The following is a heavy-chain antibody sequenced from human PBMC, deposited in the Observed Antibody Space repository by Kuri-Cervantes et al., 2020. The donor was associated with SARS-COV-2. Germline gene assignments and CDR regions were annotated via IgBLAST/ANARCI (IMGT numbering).Heavy chain of an antibody. CDR2: INPNSGGT. CDR3: ATHAREGPNRGVNDDAFDI. CDR1: GYTFTGYY. J-gene: IGHJ3*02. Sequence: ASVKVSCKASGYTFTGYYMHWVRQAPGQGLEWMGWINPNSGGTNYAQKFQGRVTMTRDTSISTAYMELSRLRSDDTAVYYCATHAREGPNRGVNDDAFDIWGQGTMVTVSS. D-gene: IGHD3-10*01. V-gene: IGHV1-2*02.